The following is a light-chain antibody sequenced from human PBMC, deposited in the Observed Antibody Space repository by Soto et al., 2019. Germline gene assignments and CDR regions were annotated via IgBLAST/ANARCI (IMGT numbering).Light chain of an antibody. V-gene: IGLV2-8*01. J-gene: IGLJ1*01. CDR2: DVN. CDR1: SSDVGRYNF. Sequence: QSVLTQPPSASGSPGQSVTISCTGTSSDVGRYNFVSWYQHHPGKAPKLLIYDVNKRPSGVPDRFSGSKSGNTASLTVSGLQAEYEADYYGHPYVGSYTPLFATG. CDR3: HPYVGSYTPL.